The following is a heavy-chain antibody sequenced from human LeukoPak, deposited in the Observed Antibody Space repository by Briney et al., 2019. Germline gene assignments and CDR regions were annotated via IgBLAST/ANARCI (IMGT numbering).Heavy chain of an antibody. D-gene: IGHD3-16*01. J-gene: IGHJ4*02. CDR2: ISGSGGST. Sequence: PGGSLRLSCVVSGFTFSGSAVHWVRQAPGKGLEWVSAISGSGGSTYYADSVKGRFTISRDNSKNTLYLQMNSLRAEDTAVYYCAKEIGGSFDYWGQGTLVTVSS. V-gene: IGHV3-23*01. CDR3: AKEIGGSFDY. CDR1: GFTFSGSA.